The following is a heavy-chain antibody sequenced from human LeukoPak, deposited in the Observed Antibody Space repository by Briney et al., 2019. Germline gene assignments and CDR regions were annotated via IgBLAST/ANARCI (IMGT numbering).Heavy chain of an antibody. CDR2: INHSGST. CDR3: ARDIPPDY. J-gene: IGHJ4*02. CDR1: GGSFSGYY. Sequence: PSETLSLTCAVYGGSFSGYYWSWIRQPPGKGLEWIGEINHSGSTNYNPSLKSRVTISVDTSKNQFSLKLSSVTAADTAVYYCARDIPPDYWGQGTLVTVSS. V-gene: IGHV4-34*01.